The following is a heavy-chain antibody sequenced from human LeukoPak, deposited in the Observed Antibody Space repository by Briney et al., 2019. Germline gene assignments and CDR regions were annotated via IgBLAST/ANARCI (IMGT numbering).Heavy chain of an antibody. CDR2: IYYSGST. J-gene: IGHJ3*02. CDR1: GGSISSYY. D-gene: IGHD3-16*01. Sequence: MPSETLSLTCTVSGGSISSYYWSWLRQPPGKGLEGIGYIYYSGSTNYNPSLKSRVTISVDTSKNQFSLKLSSVTAADTAVYYCARSVWGSSSAFDIWGQGTMVTVSS. V-gene: IGHV4-59*01. CDR3: ARSVWGSSSAFDI.